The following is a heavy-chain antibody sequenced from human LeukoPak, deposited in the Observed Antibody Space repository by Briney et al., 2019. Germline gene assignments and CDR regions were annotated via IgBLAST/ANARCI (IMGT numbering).Heavy chain of an antibody. CDR2: ISSSGSTI. V-gene: IGHV3-48*03. J-gene: IGHJ6*03. D-gene: IGHD3-22*01. Sequence: PGGSLRLSCAASGFTFSSYEMNWVRQAPGKGLEWVSYISSSGSTIYYADSVKGRFTISRDNAKNSLYLQMNSLRAEDTAVYYCARDQSLDYYDSSAPHYYYYYMDVWGKGTTVTVSS. CDR1: GFTFSSYE. CDR3: ARDQSLDYYDSSAPHYYYYYMDV.